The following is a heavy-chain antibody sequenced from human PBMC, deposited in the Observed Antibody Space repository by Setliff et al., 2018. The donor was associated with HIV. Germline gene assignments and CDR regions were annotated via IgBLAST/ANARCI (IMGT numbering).Heavy chain of an antibody. CDR1: GGSISSSSYY. V-gene: IGHV4-39*01. D-gene: IGHD3-22*01. CDR2: IYYSGST. Sequence: KPSETLSLTCTVSGGSISSSSYYWGWIRQPPGKGLEWIGSIYYSGSTYYNPSLKSRVTISVDTSKNQFSLKLSSVTAADTAVYYCARQTYDSSGYYSPDYFDYWGQGTLVTVSS. J-gene: IGHJ4*02. CDR3: ARQTYDSSGYYSPDYFDY.